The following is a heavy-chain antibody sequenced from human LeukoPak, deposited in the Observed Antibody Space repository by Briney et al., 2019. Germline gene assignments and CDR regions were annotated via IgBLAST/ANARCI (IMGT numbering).Heavy chain of an antibody. V-gene: IGHV1-18*01. CDR1: GYTFTSYG. CDR3: ARALLWFGEPSHIDY. J-gene: IGHJ4*02. D-gene: IGHD3-10*01. Sequence: ASVKVSCKGSGYTFTSYGISWVRQGPGQGLEWMGLITAYNDNTNYAQKLQGRVTMTTDTSTSTAYMELRSLRSDDTAVYYCARALLWFGEPSHIDYWGQGTLVTASS. CDR2: ITAYNDNT.